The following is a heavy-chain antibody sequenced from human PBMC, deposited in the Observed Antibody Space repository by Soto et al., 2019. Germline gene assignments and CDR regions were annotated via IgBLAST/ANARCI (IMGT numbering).Heavy chain of an antibody. Sequence: ASVQVSCKASGYTFTSYAIHWVRQAPGQRLEWMGWINASNGNTKYAQKFQGRVTMTRNTSISTAYMELSSLRSEDTAVYYCAREKSGYYDYWGQGTLVTVSS. CDR3: AREKSGYYDY. CDR2: INASNGNT. V-gene: IGHV1-3*01. D-gene: IGHD3-3*01. J-gene: IGHJ4*02. CDR1: GYTFTSYA.